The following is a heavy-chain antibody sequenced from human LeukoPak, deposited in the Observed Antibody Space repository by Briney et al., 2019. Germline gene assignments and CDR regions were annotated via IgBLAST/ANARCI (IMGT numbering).Heavy chain of an antibody. CDR1: GFTFDDYT. V-gene: IGHV3-43*01. Sequence: GGSLRLSCAASGFTFDDYTMSWVRQAPGKGLEWVALIRWDADNTYYADSVMGRFTISRDNSKNSLYLQMNSLRAEDTAVYYCARGPSGYHNTGGQGTLVTVSS. J-gene: IGHJ4*02. D-gene: IGHD5-12*01. CDR3: ARGPSGYHNT. CDR2: IRWDADNT.